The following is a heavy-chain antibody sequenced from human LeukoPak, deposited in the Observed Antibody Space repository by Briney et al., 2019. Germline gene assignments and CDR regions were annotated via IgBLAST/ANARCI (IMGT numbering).Heavy chain of an antibody. Sequence: PSETLSLTCTVSGGSISSYYWSWIRQPPGKGLEWIGYIYYSGSTNYNPSLKSRVTISVDTSKNQFSLKLSSVTAADTAVYYCARDLAPGSGYVEGSYYYGMDVWGQGTTVTVSS. CDR1: GGSISSYY. CDR3: ARDLAPGSGYVEGSYYYGMDV. D-gene: IGHD5-12*01. V-gene: IGHV4-59*01. J-gene: IGHJ6*02. CDR2: IYYSGST.